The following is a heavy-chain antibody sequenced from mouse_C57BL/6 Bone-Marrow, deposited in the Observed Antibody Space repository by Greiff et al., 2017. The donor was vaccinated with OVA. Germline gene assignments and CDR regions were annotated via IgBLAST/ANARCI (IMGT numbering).Heavy chain of an antibody. J-gene: IGHJ4*01. CDR3: AATMITTERYYYARDY. D-gene: IGHD2-4*01. V-gene: IGHV1-53*01. CDR1: GYTFTSYW. CDR2: INPSNGGT. Sequence: QVQLQQPGTELVKPGASVKLSCKASGYTFTSYWMHWVKKRPGQGLEWIGNINPSNGGTNYNEKFKSKATLTVDKSSSTAYMQLSSLTSEVSAVYYCAATMITTERYYYARDYWGQGTSVTVSS.